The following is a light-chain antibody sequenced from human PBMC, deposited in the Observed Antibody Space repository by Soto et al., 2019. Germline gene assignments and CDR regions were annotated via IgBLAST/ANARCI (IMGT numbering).Light chain of an antibody. Sequence: EIVLTQSPGTLSLSPGERATLSCRASQSVSSNLAWYQQKPGQAPRLLIYGASSRATGIPDRFSGSGSGTDFTLTISRLEPEDFAVYYCQQYGSSRKTFGQGTKG. J-gene: IGKJ1*01. CDR3: QQYGSSRKT. CDR2: GAS. V-gene: IGKV3-20*01. CDR1: QSVSSN.